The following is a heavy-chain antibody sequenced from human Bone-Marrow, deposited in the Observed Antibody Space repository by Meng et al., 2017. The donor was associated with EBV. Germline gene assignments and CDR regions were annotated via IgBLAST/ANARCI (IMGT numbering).Heavy chain of an antibody. CDR1: GYTFTSYA. V-gene: IGHV1-3*01. D-gene: IGHD3-22*01. CDR3: ARGQKGTMIGT. CDR2: INAGNGNT. Sequence: QVQLVQFGAEVKKPXXSVKVSCKASGYTFTSYAMHWVRQAPGQRLEWMGWINAGNGNTKYSQKFQGRVTMTRNTSISTAYMELSSLRSEDTAVYYCARGQKGTMIGTWGQGTMVTVSS. J-gene: IGHJ5*02.